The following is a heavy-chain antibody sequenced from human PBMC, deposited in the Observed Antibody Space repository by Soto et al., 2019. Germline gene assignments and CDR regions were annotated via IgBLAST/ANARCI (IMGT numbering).Heavy chain of an antibody. CDR3: ARVSSLWFGELLYPPDY. CDR1: GFTFSSYA. Sequence: PGGSLRLSCAASGFTFSSYAMHWVRQAPGKGLEWVAVISYDGSNKYYADSVKGRFTISRDNSKNTLYLQMNSLRAEDTAVYYCARVSSLWFGELLYPPDYWGQGTLVTVSS. CDR2: ISYDGSNK. D-gene: IGHD3-10*01. J-gene: IGHJ4*02. V-gene: IGHV3-30-3*01.